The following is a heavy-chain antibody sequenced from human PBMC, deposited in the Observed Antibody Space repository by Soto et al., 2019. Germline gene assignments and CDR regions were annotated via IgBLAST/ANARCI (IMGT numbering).Heavy chain of an antibody. CDR1: GGSISSYY. D-gene: IGHD3-22*01. CDR3: ARSDYTYYYDSSGYSGGFDY. Sequence: PSETLSLTCTVSGGSISSYYWSWIRQPPGKGLDWIGYIYYSGSTNYNPSLKSRVTISVDTSKNQFSLKLSSVTAADTAVYYCARSDYTYYYDSSGYSGGFDYWGQGTLVTVSS. V-gene: IGHV4-59*01. CDR2: IYYSGST. J-gene: IGHJ4*02.